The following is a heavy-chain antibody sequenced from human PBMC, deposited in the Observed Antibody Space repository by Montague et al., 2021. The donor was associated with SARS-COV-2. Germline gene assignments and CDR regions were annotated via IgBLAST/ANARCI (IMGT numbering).Heavy chain of an antibody. Sequence: SLRLSCAASGIIFSRYAMSWVRQAPGKGLEWVAGLSESGDRTYYTDSVKGRFTISRDNPKETLYLQMDSLRVEDTAVYFCAGGYFDWVFDYWGLGTLVTVSS. CDR1: GIIFSRYA. CDR3: AGGYFDWVFDY. D-gene: IGHD3-9*01. CDR2: LSESGDRT. J-gene: IGHJ4*02. V-gene: IGHV3-23*01.